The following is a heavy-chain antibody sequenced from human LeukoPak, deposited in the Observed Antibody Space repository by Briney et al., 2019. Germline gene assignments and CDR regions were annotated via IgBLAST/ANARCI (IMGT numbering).Heavy chain of an antibody. CDR2: INHSGST. CDR1: GGSFSGYY. CDR3: ARPQSRYCSSTSCYRNWFDP. J-gene: IGHJ5*02. V-gene: IGHV4-34*01. D-gene: IGHD2-2*01. Sequence: XXTLSVTCAVXGGSFSGYYWSWIRQPPGKGLEWIGEINHSGSTNYNPSLKSRVTISVDTSKNQFSLKLSSVTAADTAVYYCARPQSRYCSSTSCYRNWFDPWGQGTLVTVSS.